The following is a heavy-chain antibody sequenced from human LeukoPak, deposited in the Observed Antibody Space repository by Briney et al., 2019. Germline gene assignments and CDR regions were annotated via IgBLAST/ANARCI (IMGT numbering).Heavy chain of an antibody. V-gene: IGHV4-39*01. D-gene: IGHD3-16*01. CDR2: IYDSGST. CDR3: ARHYEP. J-gene: IGHJ5*02. Sequence: PSETLSLTCTVSGGSIRSSYYDWGWLRQPPGKGREWIGSIYDSGSTYYNPSLKSRATISVDTSKNQFSLKLNSVTAADTGVYSCARHYEPWGQGTLVTVSS. CDR1: GGSIRSSYYD.